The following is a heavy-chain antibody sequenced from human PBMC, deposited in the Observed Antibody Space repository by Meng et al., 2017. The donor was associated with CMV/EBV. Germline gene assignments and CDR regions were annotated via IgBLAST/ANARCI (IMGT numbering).Heavy chain of an antibody. Sequence: SETLSLTCTVSGYSISSGCYWGWIRQPPGKGLEWIGSIYHSGSTYYNPSLKSRVTISVDTSKNQFSLKLSSVTAADTAVYYCARVGVGYDSAFDPWGQGTLVTVSS. D-gene: IGHD3-16*01. CDR1: GYSISSGCY. CDR3: ARVGVGYDSAFDP. V-gene: IGHV4-38-2*02. J-gene: IGHJ5*02. CDR2: IYHSGST.